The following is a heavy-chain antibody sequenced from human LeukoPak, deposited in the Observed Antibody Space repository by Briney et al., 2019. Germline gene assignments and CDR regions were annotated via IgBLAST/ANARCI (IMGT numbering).Heavy chain of an antibody. CDR3: ARPSRQVGPYYGMDI. CDR2: IYHTGST. CDR1: GGSISSYY. J-gene: IGHJ6*02. Sequence: PSETLSLTCSVSGGSISSYYWSWIRQPAGKGLEWIGDIYHTGSTNYNPSLKSRVTISVDTSKNQFSLKLSSVTAADTAVYYCARPSRQVGPYYGMDIWGQGTTVTVSS. D-gene: IGHD1-26*01. V-gene: IGHV4-59*08.